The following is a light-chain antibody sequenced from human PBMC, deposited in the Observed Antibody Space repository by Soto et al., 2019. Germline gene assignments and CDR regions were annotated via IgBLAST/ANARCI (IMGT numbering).Light chain of an antibody. V-gene: IGLV2-14*01. CDR2: EVS. CDR3: SSSTGSSTYV. CDR1: SCDVGGYNY. Sequence: QSVLTQPASVAGSPGQSITISCTGTSCDVGGYNYVSWYQQHPGKTPKLLIFEVSNRPSGVSNRFSGSKSGNTASLTISGLQAEDEADYYCSSSTGSSTYVFGTGTKVTVL. J-gene: IGLJ1*01.